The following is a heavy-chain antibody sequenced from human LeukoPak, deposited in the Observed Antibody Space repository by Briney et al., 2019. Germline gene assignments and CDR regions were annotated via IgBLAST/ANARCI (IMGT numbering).Heavy chain of an antibody. CDR2: IYSGGSA. Sequence: GGSLRLSCAASGFTVSSNYMSWVRQAPGKGLEWVSVIYSGGSAYYADSVKGRFTISRDNSKNTLYLQMNSLRAEDTAVYYCARGPPPIGYYDSSGYYFDYWGQGTLVTVSS. CDR3: ARGPPPIGYYDSSGYYFDY. V-gene: IGHV3-53*01. CDR1: GFTVSSNY. J-gene: IGHJ4*02. D-gene: IGHD3-22*01.